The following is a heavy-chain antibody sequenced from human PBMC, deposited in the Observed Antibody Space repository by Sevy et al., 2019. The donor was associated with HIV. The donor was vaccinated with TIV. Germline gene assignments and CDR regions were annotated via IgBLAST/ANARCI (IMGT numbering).Heavy chain of an antibody. Sequence: GGSLRLSCAASGFTFSSYSMNWVRQAPGKGLEWVSYISSSSSTIYYADSVKGRFTIARDNAKNSLYLQMNSLRDEDTAVYYWARGTPLFGEQNGLGFDPWGQGTLVTVSS. J-gene: IGHJ5*02. CDR3: ARGTPLFGEQNGLGFDP. CDR2: ISSSSSTI. D-gene: IGHD3-10*01. V-gene: IGHV3-48*02. CDR1: GFTFSSYS.